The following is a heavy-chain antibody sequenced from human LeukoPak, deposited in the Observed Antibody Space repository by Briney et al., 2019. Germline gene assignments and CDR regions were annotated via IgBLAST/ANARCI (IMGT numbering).Heavy chain of an antibody. Sequence: ASVKVSCKASGYTFTSYDINWVRQATGQGLEWMGWMNPNSGNTGYAQKFQGRVTLTRNTSISTAYMELSSLRSEDTAVYYCARGNSNGDYDILTGYLDWGQGTLVTVSS. CDR1: GYTFTSYD. D-gene: IGHD3-9*01. J-gene: IGHJ4*02. CDR3: ARGNSNGDYDILTGYLD. V-gene: IGHV1-8*01. CDR2: MNPNSGNT.